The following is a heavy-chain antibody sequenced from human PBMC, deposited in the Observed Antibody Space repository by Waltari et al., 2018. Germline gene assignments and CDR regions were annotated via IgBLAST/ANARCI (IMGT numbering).Heavy chain of an antibody. Sequence: EVQVVESGGGLVQPGGSLRPSCVASGFTFSSPWMHWVRQVSGKGLEWVSRITTDETNTAYADAVKGRFTVSRDNAKNTVYLQMTSVRAEDTGIYYCARDRGTATPLDPWGQGTVVTVSS. CDR3: ARDRGTATPLDP. CDR2: ITTDETNT. D-gene: IGHD3-10*01. J-gene: IGHJ5*02. V-gene: IGHV3-74*03. CDR1: GFTFSSPW.